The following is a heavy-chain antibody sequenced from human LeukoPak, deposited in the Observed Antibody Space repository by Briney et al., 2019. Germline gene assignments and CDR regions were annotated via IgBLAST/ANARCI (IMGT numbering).Heavy chain of an antibody. J-gene: IGHJ4*02. CDR1: GFTFSSYS. Sequence: GGSLRLSCAASGFTFSSYSMNWVRQAPGKGLEWVSYISSSSSTIYYADSVKGRFTISRDNAKNSLYLQMNSLRAEDTAVYYRARDFWSGYHKTYYFDYWGQGTLVTVSS. V-gene: IGHV3-48*01. CDR2: ISSSSSTI. D-gene: IGHD3-3*01. CDR3: ARDFWSGYHKTYYFDY.